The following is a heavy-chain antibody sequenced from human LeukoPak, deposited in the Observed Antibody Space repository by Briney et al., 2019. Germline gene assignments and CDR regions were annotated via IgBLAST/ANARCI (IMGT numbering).Heavy chain of an antibody. CDR3: ARARIPIAAAPFDY. Sequence: PGGSLRLSCAASGFTFSSYSMNWVRQAPGKGLEWVSSISSSSSYIYYADSVKGRFTISRDNSKNTLYLQMNSLRAEDTAVYYCARARIPIAAAPFDYWGQGTLVTVSS. V-gene: IGHV3-21*04. D-gene: IGHD6-13*01. J-gene: IGHJ4*02. CDR2: ISSSSSYI. CDR1: GFTFSSYS.